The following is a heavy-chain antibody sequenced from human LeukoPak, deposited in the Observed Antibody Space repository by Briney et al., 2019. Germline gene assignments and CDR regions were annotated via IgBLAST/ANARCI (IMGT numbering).Heavy chain of an antibody. Sequence: GGSLRLSCAASGFTFSSYGMHWVRQAPGKGLEWVAVISYDGSNKYYADSVKGRFTISRDNSKNTLYLQMNSLRAEDTAVYYCAKEFRYCSSTGCYIYYYYGMDVWGQGTTVTVSS. CDR3: AKEFRYCSSTGCYIYYYYGMDV. V-gene: IGHV3-30*18. CDR1: GFTFSSYG. CDR2: ISYDGSNK. J-gene: IGHJ6*02. D-gene: IGHD2-2*02.